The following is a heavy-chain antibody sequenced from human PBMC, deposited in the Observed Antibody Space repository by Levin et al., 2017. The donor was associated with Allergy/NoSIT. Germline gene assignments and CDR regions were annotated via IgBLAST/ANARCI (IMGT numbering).Heavy chain of an antibody. CDR1: GFTFSTYS. J-gene: IGHJ4*02. V-gene: IGHV3-48*01. CDR2: ITSSSSAV. D-gene: IGHD3-10*01. Sequence: GGSLRLSCAASGFTFSTYSMTWVRQAPGKGLEWISFITSSSSAVYYADSVKGRFTISRDNAKNSLYLQMNSLRAEDTAVYYCGRYASGSYPEYWGQGTLVTVSS. CDR3: GRYASGSYPEY.